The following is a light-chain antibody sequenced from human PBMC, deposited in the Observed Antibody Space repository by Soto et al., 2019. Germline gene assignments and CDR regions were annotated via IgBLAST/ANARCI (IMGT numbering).Light chain of an antibody. V-gene: IGLV2-8*01. Sequence: QSALTQPPSASGSSGQSVTISCTGTSSDVGGYNSVSWYQQHPGKAPKLMIYEVSKRPSGVPDRFSGSKSGNTASLTVSGLQAEDEADYYCRSYAGSNNFVFVTGTKLTVL. CDR3: RSYAGSNNFV. CDR2: EVS. J-gene: IGLJ1*01. CDR1: SSDVGGYNS.